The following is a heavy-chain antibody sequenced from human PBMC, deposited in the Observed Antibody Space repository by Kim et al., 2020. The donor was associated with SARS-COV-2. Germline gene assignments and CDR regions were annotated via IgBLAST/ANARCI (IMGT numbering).Heavy chain of an antibody. D-gene: IGHD3-10*01. J-gene: IGHJ6*02. V-gene: IGHV1-18*04. Sequence: ASVKVSCKASGYTFTSYGISWVRQAPGQGLEWMGWISAYNGNTNYAQKLQGRVTMTTDTSTSTAYMELRSLRSDDTAVYYCARGLAITMVRGVITTPPRYYYYYYGMDVWGQGTTVTVSS. CDR1: GYTFTSYG. CDR2: ISAYNGNT. CDR3: ARGLAITMVRGVITTPPRYYYYYYGMDV.